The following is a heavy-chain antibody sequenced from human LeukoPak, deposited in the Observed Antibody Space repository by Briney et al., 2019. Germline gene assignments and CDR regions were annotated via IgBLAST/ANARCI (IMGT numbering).Heavy chain of an antibody. CDR2: IYSGGST. D-gene: IGHD3-3*01. J-gene: IGHJ4*02. CDR3: AKGGFLEWLLY. V-gene: IGHV3-53*01. CDR1: GFTVSSNY. Sequence: TGGSLRLSCAASGFTVSSNYMSWVRQAPGKGLEWVSVIYSGGSTYYADSVKGRFTISRDNSKNTLYLQMNSLRAEDTAVYYCAKGGFLEWLLYWGQGTLVTVSS.